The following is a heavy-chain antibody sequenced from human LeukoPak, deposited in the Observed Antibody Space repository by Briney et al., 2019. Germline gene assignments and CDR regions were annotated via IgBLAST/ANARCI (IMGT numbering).Heavy chain of an antibody. CDR2: ISSSSSTI. D-gene: IGHD6-13*01. V-gene: IGHV3-48*01. Sequence: GGSLRLSCAASGFTFSSYSMNWVRQAPGKGLEWVSYISSSSSTIYYADSVKGRFTISRDNAKNSLYLQMNSLRAEDTAVYYCARDPFTQQLGPIDYWGQGTLVTVSS. J-gene: IGHJ4*02. CDR3: ARDPFTQQLGPIDY. CDR1: GFTFSSYS.